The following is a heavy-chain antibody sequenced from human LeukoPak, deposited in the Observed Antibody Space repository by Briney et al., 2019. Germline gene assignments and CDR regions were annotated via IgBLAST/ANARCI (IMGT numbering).Heavy chain of an antibody. D-gene: IGHD6-19*01. CDR3: AKLPYSSGRAYSDY. CDR2: ISGSGGST. CDR1: GFTFSSYA. V-gene: IGHV3-23*01. J-gene: IGHJ4*02. Sequence: GGSLRLSCAASGFTFSSYAMSWVRQAPGKGLEWVSAISGSGGSTSYADSVKGRFTISRDNSKNTLYLQMNSLRAEDTAVYYCAKLPYSSGRAYSDYWGQGTLVTVSS.